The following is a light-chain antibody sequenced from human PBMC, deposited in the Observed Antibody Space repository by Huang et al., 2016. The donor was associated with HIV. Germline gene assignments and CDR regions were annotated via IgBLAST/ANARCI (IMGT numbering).Light chain of an antibody. J-gene: IGKJ1*01. Sequence: DVQMTQSPSSLSASVGDRVTITCRASQSISSYLNWYQQKPGKAPKLLIYAASRLQSGVPSRFSGSGSGTDYTLTISSLQPEDFATYYCQQSYSTLKWTFGQGTKVEIK. V-gene: IGKV1-39*01. CDR3: QQSYSTLKWT. CDR1: QSISSY. CDR2: AAS.